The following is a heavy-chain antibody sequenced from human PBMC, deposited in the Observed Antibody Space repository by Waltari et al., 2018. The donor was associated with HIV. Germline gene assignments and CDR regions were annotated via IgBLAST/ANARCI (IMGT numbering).Heavy chain of an antibody. J-gene: IGHJ4*02. V-gene: IGHV2-5*01. Sequence: QITLKESGPTLVKPTQTLTLTCTFSGFSLSTSGVGVGWIRQPPGKALEWLALIYWNDDKRYSPSLKSRLTITKDTSKNQVVLTMTNMDPVDTATYYCAHINYDILTGYLSFDYWGQGTLVTVSS. CDR2: IYWNDDK. D-gene: IGHD3-9*01. CDR1: GFSLSTSGVG. CDR3: AHINYDILTGYLSFDY.